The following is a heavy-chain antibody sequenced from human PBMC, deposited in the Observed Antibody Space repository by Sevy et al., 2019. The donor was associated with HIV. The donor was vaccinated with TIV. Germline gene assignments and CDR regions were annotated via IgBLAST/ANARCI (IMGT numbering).Heavy chain of an antibody. D-gene: IGHD6-13*01. CDR2: ISSTGTI. CDR1: GFMFSDYY. J-gene: IGHJ4*02. V-gene: IGHV3-11*04. CDR3: ARSVGISAAVPDY. Sequence: GGYLRLSCVTSGFMFSDYYMSWIRQAPGQGPERVSHISSTGTIYYADSVKGRFTISRDCAKNSLYLQMTSLRVEDTAVYYRARSVGISAAVPDYWGQGTLVTVSS.